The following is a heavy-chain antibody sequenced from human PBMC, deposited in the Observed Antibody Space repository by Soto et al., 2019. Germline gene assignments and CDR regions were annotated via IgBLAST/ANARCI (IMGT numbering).Heavy chain of an antibody. CDR1: GFTFSDYY. CDR3: SIAAAGTPFTFDY. D-gene: IGHD6-13*01. V-gene: IGHV3-11*01. Sequence: LRLSCAASGFTFSDYYMSWIRQAPGKGLEWVSYISSSGSTIYYADSVKGRFTISRDNAKNSLYLQMNSLRAEDTAVYYCSIAAAGTPFTFDYWGQGTLVTVSA. J-gene: IGHJ4*02. CDR2: ISSSGSTI.